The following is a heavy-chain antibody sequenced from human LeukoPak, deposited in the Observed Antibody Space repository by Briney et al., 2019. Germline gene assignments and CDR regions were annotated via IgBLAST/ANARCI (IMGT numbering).Heavy chain of an antibody. CDR1: GGTFSSDA. CDR2: IIPIFGTA. Sequence: EASGKVSCKASGGTFSSDAISWVRQAPGQGLEWMGGIIPIFGTANYAQKFQGRVTITADESTSTAYMELSSLRSEDTAVYYCARDRGNYYDSSGYVYWGQGTLVTVSS. CDR3: ARDRGNYYDSSGYVY. J-gene: IGHJ4*02. V-gene: IGHV1-69*13. D-gene: IGHD3-22*01.